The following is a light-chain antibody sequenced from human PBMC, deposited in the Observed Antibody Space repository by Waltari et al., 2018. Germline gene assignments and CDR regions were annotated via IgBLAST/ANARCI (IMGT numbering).Light chain of an antibody. J-gene: IGLJ2*01. CDR1: SSDVGGYNY. V-gene: IGLV2-23*02. Sequence: QSALTQPASVSGSPGQSITISCTGTSSDVGGYNYVSWYQQHPGKAPTLMIYDVSNRPSGVSNRVAGSKSGNTAALTISGLQAEDEADYYCCSYAGSSTPHVVFGGGTKLTVL. CDR2: DVS. CDR3: CSYAGSSTPHVV.